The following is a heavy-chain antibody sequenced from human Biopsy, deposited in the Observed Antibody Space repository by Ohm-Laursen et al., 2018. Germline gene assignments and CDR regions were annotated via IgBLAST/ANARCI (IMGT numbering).Heavy chain of an antibody. CDR2: ISSDGST. Sequence: GSLRLSCAASGFIFSSAWMHWVRQAPGKGLVWVSCISSDGSTTYADSVKGRFTISRDNAKNMAYLQMNSLRADDTALYYCATDHYGSINYWGQGTLVTVSS. CDR1: GFIFSSAW. D-gene: IGHD4-17*01. J-gene: IGHJ4*02. CDR3: ATDHYGSINY. V-gene: IGHV3-74*01.